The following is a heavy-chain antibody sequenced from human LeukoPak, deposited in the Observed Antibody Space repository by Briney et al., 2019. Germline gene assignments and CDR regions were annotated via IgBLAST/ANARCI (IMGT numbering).Heavy chain of an antibody. CDR3: AKDNRDYYIDY. D-gene: IGHD3-10*01. Sequence: GRSLRLSCAASGFTFSSYAMHWVRQAPGKGLEWVAVISYARSNKYYADSVKGRFTISRDNSKNTLYLQMNSLRAEDTAVYYCAKDNRDYYIDYWGQGTLVTVSS. CDR2: ISYARSNK. J-gene: IGHJ4*02. CDR1: GFTFSSYA. V-gene: IGHV3-30-3*01.